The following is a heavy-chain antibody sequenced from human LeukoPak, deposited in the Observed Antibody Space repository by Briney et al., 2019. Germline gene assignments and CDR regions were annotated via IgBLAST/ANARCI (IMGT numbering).Heavy chain of an antibody. J-gene: IGHJ4*02. D-gene: IGHD1-26*01. V-gene: IGHV4-30-4*07. CDR3: ARSMYSGTYWGSFHF. CDR1: GGSISRGGYS. CDR2: ISDTVNT. Sequence: SETLSLTCEVSGGSISRGGYSYSWIRQPPGKGLEWIGYISDTVNTYYSPSLKSRVSISMDTSKNQLSLELRSVTAADTAVYFCARSMYSGTYWGSFHFWGQGTQVTASS.